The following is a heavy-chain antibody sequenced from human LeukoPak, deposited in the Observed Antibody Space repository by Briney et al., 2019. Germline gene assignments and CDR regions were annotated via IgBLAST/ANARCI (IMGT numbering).Heavy chain of an antibody. D-gene: IGHD3-10*01. V-gene: IGHV3-7*01. CDR3: AKVAKYYYGSETYYFFEH. CDR2: INQDGTEK. J-gene: IGHJ4*02. Sequence: GGSLRLSCIASGFTFGGYTMSWVRQAPGKGLEWVANINQDGTEKYYVDSVKGRFTISRDNAKNSLDLQMNSLRVEDTAVYYCAKVAKYYYGSETYYFFEHWGQGTPVTASS. CDR1: GFTFGGYT.